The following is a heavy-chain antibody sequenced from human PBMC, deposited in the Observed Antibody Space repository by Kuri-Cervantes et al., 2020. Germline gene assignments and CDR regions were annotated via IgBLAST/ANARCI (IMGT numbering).Heavy chain of an antibody. CDR3: AAGDLRFLEWVDY. CDR2: VDPEDGET. CDR1: GYTFTSYG. J-gene: IGHJ4*02. D-gene: IGHD3-3*01. Sequence: ASVKVPCKASGYTFTSYGISWVRQAPGQGLEWMGGVDPEDGETIYAQKFQGRVTVTEDTSTDTAYMELSRLRSEDTAVYYCAAGDLRFLEWVDYWGQGTLVTVSS. V-gene: IGHV1-24*01.